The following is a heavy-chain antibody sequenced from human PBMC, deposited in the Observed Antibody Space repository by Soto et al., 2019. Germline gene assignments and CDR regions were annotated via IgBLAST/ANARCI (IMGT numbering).Heavy chain of an antibody. V-gene: IGHV1-18*01. D-gene: IGHD2-21*02. J-gene: IGHJ4*02. Sequence: QIQLVQSGAEVKKPGATVQVSCKASDYSFSSYAISRVRQAPGQGLVWMGWINPYNEKTNYPQKFQGRIPMTTDTSTSTAYMELRSLRFDDTATYYCVRDEVTHAGLGLDDWGQGTLVTVSS. CDR3: VRDEVTHAGLGLDD. CDR1: DYSFSSYA. CDR2: INPYNEKT.